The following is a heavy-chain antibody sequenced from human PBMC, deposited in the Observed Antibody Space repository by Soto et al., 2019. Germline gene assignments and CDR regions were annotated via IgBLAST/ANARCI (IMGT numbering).Heavy chain of an antibody. D-gene: IGHD3-22*01. CDR1: AFTFNNYA. V-gene: IGHV3-23*01. J-gene: IGHJ4*02. CDR3: AKSRYSDSSGDFYDY. Sequence: GGSLRLSCAASAFTFNNYAMSWVRQAPGKGLEWVSGIGGSGRTTYYADSVKGRFTISRDNSNNTLFLQMNSLRAEDTAVYYCAKSRYSDSSGDFYDYWGQGXLVTVYS. CDR2: IGGSGRTT.